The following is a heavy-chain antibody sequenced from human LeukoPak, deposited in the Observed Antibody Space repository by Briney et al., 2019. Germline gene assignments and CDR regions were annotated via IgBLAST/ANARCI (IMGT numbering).Heavy chain of an antibody. CDR2: IRASSNGV. D-gene: IGHD3-16*01. V-gene: IGHV3-48*01. CDR3: ARDSAYAFDY. J-gene: IGHJ4*02. Sequence: GGSLRLSYAASGFTFSSFSMNWLRQAPGKGLEWFSYIRASSNGVQYADSVQGRFTISRDNAKNSLYLQMNSLRAEDTAVYYCARDSAYAFDYWGQGTLVTVSS. CDR1: GFTFSSFS.